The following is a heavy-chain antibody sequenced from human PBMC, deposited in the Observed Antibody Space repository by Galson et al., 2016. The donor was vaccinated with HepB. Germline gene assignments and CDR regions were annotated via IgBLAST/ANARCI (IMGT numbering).Heavy chain of an antibody. CDR3: ARVSGMSHRRFQH. J-gene: IGHJ1*01. CDR1: GGTFSSWA. CDR2: IIPIFGSA. V-gene: IGHV1-69*13. Sequence: SVKVSCQASGGTFSSWAISWVRQAPGQGLEWMGGIIPIFGSANYAQEFQGRVTITADASTSTAYMELSSLRSEDTAVYYCARVSGMSHRRFQHWGQGTLVTVSS.